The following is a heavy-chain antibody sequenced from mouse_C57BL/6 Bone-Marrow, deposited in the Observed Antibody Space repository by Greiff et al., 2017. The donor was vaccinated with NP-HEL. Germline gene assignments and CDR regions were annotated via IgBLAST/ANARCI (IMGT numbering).Heavy chain of an antibody. CDR3: AREGEGAMDY. V-gene: IGHV1-52*01. CDR2: IDPSDSET. Sequence: QVQLKQPGAELVRPGSSVKLSCKASGYTFTSYWMHWVKQRPIQGLEWIGNIDPSDSETHYNQKFKDKATLTVDKSSSTAYMQLSSLTSEDSAVYYCAREGEGAMDYWGQGTSVTVSS. J-gene: IGHJ4*01. CDR1: GYTFTSYW.